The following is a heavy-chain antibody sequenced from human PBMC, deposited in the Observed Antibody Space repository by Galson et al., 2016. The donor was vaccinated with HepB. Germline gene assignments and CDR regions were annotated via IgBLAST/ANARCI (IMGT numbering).Heavy chain of an antibody. Sequence: SLRLSCAASGFTFSTYAMTWVRQAPGKGLEWVSSVTGSGSWKSYADTVQGRLTISRDNSKNTLYLQMNSLRAEDPAVYYCARDPNGDYFGAFDFWGQGTMVTVSS. CDR2: VTGSGSWK. V-gene: IGHV3-23*01. J-gene: IGHJ3*01. CDR3: ARDPNGDYFGAFDF. D-gene: IGHD4-17*01. CDR1: GFTFSTYA.